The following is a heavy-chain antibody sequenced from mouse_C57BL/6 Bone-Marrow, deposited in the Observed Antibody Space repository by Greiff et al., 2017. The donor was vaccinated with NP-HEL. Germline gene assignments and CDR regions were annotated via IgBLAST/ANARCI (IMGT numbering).Heavy chain of an antibody. Sequence: EVQGVESGGGLVKPGGSLKLSCAASGFTFSDYGMHWVRQAPEKGLEWVAYISSGSSTIYYADTVKGRFTISRDNAKNTLFLQMTSLRSEDTAMYYCARRGGSRPHYYAMDYWGQGTSVTVSS. CDR3: ARRGGSRPHYYAMDY. D-gene: IGHD1-1*01. J-gene: IGHJ4*01. CDR2: ISSGSSTI. CDR1: GFTFSDYG. V-gene: IGHV5-17*01.